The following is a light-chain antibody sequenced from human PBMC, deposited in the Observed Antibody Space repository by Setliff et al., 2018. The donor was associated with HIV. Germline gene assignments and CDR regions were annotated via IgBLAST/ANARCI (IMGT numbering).Light chain of an antibody. Sequence: QSVLTQPPSASGSPGQSVTISCTGTSSDVGGYDYVSWYQQHPGKAPKLMIHEVNKRPSGVPDRFSGSKSDNTASLTVSGLQAEDEADYYCSSYTETASVYVFGSGTKVTVL. CDR1: SSDVGGYDY. CDR3: SSYTETASVYV. J-gene: IGLJ1*01. V-gene: IGLV2-8*01. CDR2: EVN.